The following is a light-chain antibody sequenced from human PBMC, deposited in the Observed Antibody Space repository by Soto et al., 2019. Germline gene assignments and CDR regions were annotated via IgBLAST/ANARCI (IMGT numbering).Light chain of an antibody. J-gene: IGLJ2*01. CDR2: DDR. CDR1: NIGRKS. CDR3: QLWDSNSDHVV. Sequence: SYEVTQPHSVSVAAGQTARITCGGTNIGRKSVHWYQQKPGQAPVVVVYDDRDRPSGIPERFSGSNSGNTAALTISRVEAGDEADYYCQLWDSNSDHVVFGGGTKLTVL. V-gene: IGLV3-21*02.